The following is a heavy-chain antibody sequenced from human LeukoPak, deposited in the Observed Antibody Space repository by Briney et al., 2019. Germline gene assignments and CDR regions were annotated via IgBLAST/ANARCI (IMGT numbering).Heavy chain of an antibody. J-gene: IGHJ6*02. CDR1: GYTFTSYD. CDR2: MNPNSGNT. Sequence: ASVKVSCKGSGYTFTSYDINWVRQATGQGLEWMGWMNPNSGNTGYAQKFQGRVTMTRNTSISTAYMELSSLRSEDTAVYYCARARVVPAAKGYYYYGMDVWGQGTTVTVSS. CDR3: ARARVVPAAKGYYYYGMDV. V-gene: IGHV1-8*01. D-gene: IGHD2-2*01.